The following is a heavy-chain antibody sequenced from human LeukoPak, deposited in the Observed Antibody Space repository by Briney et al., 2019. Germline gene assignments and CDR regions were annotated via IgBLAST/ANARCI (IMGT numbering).Heavy chain of an antibody. CDR3: AKEEYYYDSSGYYFDY. J-gene: IGHJ4*02. V-gene: IGHV3-30*18. D-gene: IGHD3-22*01. CDR2: ISYDGSNK. Sequence: PGGSLRLSCAASGFTFSSYGMHWVRQAPGKGLEWVAVISYDGSNKYYADSVKGRFTISRDNSKNTLYLQMNSLRAEDTAVYYCAKEEYYYDSSGYYFDYWGQGTLVTVSS. CDR1: GFTFSSYG.